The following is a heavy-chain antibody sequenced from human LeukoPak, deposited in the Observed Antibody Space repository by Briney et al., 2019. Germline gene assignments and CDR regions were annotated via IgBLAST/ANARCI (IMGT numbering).Heavy chain of an antibody. J-gene: IGHJ6*02. CDR2: IIPIFGIA. Sequence: VKVSCQASGCTFSSCAISWLRQAPAQGLEWVGRIIPIFGIANYAQKFQGRVTITADKSTSTAYMELSSLRSEDTGVYCCARAGILWFGELSLYGMDVWGRETRVSVSS. CDR1: GCTFSSCA. D-gene: IGHD3-10*01. CDR3: ARAGILWFGELSLYGMDV. V-gene: IGHV1-69*04.